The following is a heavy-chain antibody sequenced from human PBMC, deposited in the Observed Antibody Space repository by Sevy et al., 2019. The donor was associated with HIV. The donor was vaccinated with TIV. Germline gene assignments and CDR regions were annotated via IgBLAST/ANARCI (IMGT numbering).Heavy chain of an antibody. D-gene: IGHD2-2*01. CDR1: GFTFDDYA. J-gene: IGHJ4*02. V-gene: IGHV3-9*01. CDR3: VRDGGCSSTSCLLFFDY. CDR2: ISWNSGSI. Sequence: SLKSSCAASGFTFDDYAMHWVRQAPGKGLEWVSGISWNSGSIGYADSVKGRFTISRDNAKNSLYLQMNSLRAEDTAVYYCVRDGGCSSTSCLLFFDYWGQGTLVTVSS.